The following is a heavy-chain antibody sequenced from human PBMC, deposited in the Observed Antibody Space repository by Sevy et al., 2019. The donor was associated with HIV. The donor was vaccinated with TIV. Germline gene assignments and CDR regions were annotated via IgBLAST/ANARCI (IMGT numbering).Heavy chain of an antibody. CDR1: GFTFSKYS. CDR2: FSFGCGKI. D-gene: IGHD2-8*01. V-gene: IGHV3-23*01. Sequence: GGSLRLSCAASGFTFSKYSMSWIRQTPGKGLEWVSTFSFGCGKINYADSVKGRFTISSDDSSNTFYLQMNSLRAEDTAIYYCAREGCTKPHDYWGQGTVVTVSS. CDR3: AREGCTKPHDY. J-gene: IGHJ4*02.